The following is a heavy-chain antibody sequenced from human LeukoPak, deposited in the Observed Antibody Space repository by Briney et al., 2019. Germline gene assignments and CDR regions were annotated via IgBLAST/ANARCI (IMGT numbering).Heavy chain of an antibody. CDR1: GGTFSSYA. CDR2: IIPIFGTA. Sequence: GASVKVSCTASGGTFSSYAISWVRQVPGQGLEWMGGIIPIFGTANYAQKFQGRVTITADESTSTAYMELSSLRSEDTAVYYCAREGSAAGTLTSWFDPWGQGTLVTVSS. J-gene: IGHJ5*02. D-gene: IGHD6-13*01. CDR3: AREGSAAGTLTSWFDP. V-gene: IGHV1-69*13.